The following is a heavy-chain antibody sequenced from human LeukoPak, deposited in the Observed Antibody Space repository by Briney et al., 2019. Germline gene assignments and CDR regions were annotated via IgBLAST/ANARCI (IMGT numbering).Heavy chain of an antibody. D-gene: IGHD1-14*01. J-gene: IGHJ6*02. V-gene: IGHV1-8*01. CDR2: MNPNSGNT. Sequence: ASVTVSCKASGYTFTSYDINWVRQATGQGLEWMGWMNPNSGNTGYAQMFQGRVTMTRNTSISTAYMELSSLRSEDTAVYYCARGGLTEVRGNYYYGMDVWGQGTTVTVSS. CDR3: ARGGLTEVRGNYYYGMDV. CDR1: GYTFTSYD.